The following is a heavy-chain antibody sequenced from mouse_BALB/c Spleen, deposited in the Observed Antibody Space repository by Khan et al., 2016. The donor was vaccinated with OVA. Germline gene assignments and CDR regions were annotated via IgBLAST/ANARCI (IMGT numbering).Heavy chain of an antibody. Sequence: EVKLLESGPGLVKPSQSLSLTCSVTGYSIISGYYWNWIRQFPGNKLEWMGYISYDGSNNYNPSLKNRISITRDPSKNQFFLKLNSVTTEDTATYYCARDYFGNYYFDYWGQGTTLTVSS. J-gene: IGHJ2*01. CDR3: ARDYFGNYYFDY. CDR1: GYSIISGYY. CDR2: ISYDGSN. D-gene: IGHD2-1*01. V-gene: IGHV3-6*02.